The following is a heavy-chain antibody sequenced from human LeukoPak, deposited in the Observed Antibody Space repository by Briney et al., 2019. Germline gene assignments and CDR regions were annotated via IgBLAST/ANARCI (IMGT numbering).Heavy chain of an antibody. CDR1: GFTFSNYS. CDR2: ISRSSTYI. D-gene: IGHD6-13*01. V-gene: IGHV3-21*04. CDR3: ARAVQAAHFDS. J-gene: IGHJ4*02. Sequence: GGSLRLSCAASGFTFSNYSMNWVRQAPGKGLEWVSSISRSSTYISYADSLKGRFTISRDNAKNSLYLQMNSLRAEDSAVYYCARAVQAAHFDSWGQGTLVTVSS.